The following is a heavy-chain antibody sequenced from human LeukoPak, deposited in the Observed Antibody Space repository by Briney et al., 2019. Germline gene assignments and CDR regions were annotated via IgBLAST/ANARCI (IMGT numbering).Heavy chain of an antibody. D-gene: IGHD2-15*01. Sequence: GGSLRPSCAASGFTFSSYEMNWVRQAPGKGLEWVSYISSSGSTIYYADSVKGRFTISRDNAKNSLYLQMNSLRAEDTAVYYCARASIVGSKIDYWGQGTLVTVSS. CDR3: ARASIVGSKIDY. CDR2: ISSSGSTI. CDR1: GFTFSSYE. J-gene: IGHJ4*02. V-gene: IGHV3-48*03.